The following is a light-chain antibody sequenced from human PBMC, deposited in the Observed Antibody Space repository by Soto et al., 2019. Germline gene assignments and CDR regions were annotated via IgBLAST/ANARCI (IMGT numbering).Light chain of an antibody. CDR1: SSDVGRYNY. CDR3: SSYTSSNTFV. Sequence: QSVLAQPASVSGSPGQSIAISCTGTSSDVGRYNYVSWFQQHPGKAPKLMIYDVSNRPSGVSDRFSGSKSGSTASLTISGLQAGDEADYYCSSYTSSNTFVFGTGTKVTVL. V-gene: IGLV2-14*01. CDR2: DVS. J-gene: IGLJ1*01.